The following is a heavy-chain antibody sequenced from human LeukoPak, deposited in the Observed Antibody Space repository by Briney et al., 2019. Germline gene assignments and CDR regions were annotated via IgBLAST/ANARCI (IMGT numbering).Heavy chain of an antibody. Sequence: ASVKVSCKASGYTFTGYYMHWVRQAPGQGLEWMGWINPNSGGTNYAQKLQGRVTMTRDTSISTAYMELSRLRSDDTAVYYCARGGYYYDSSGWFDYWGQGTLVTVSS. J-gene: IGHJ4*02. V-gene: IGHV1-2*02. CDR3: ARGGYYYDSSGWFDY. CDR2: INPNSGGT. D-gene: IGHD3-22*01. CDR1: GYTFTGYY.